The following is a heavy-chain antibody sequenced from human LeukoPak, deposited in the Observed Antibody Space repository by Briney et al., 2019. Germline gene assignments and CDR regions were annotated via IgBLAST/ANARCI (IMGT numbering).Heavy chain of an antibody. CDR3: ARVASYERYYYDSSGYYY. J-gene: IGHJ4*02. CDR1: GFTFSSYE. CDR2: ISSSGSTI. D-gene: IGHD3-22*01. Sequence: PGGSLRLSCAASGFTFSSYEMNWVRQAPGKGLEWVSYISSSGSTIYYADSVKGRFTISRDNAKNSLYLQMNSLRAGDTAVYYCARVASYERYYYDSSGYYYWGQGTLVTVSS. V-gene: IGHV3-48*03.